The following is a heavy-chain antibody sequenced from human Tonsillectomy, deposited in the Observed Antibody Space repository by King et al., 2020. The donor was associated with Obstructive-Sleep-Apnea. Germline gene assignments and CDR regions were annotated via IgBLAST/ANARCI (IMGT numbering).Heavy chain of an antibody. J-gene: IGHJ3*02. V-gene: IGHV3-30*02. CDR1: GFTFSNYG. CDR2: IRYDASNK. Sequence: VQLVESGGGVVQPGRSLRLSCAASGFTFSNYGMHWVRQAPGKGLEWVAFIRYDASNKYYADSVKGRFTISRDNSKNTLYLQMNSLGAEDTAVYYCAKDAGLVVAGTMLGNAFDIWGQGTTVTVSS. CDR3: AKDAGLVVAGTMLGNAFDI. D-gene: IGHD6-19*01.